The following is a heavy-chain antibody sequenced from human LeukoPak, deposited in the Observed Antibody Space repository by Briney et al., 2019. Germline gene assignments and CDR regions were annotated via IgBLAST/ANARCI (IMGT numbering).Heavy chain of an antibody. CDR1: GFTFSSYS. CDR3: ARSSPTIFGQDNNWFDP. J-gene: IGHJ5*02. CDR2: ISSSSSYI. Sequence: GGSLRLSCAASGFTFSSYSMKWVRQAPGKGLEWVSSISSSSSYIYYADSVKGRFTISRDNAKNSLYLQMNSLRAEDTAVYYCARSSPTIFGQDNNWFDPWGQGTLVTVSS. D-gene: IGHD3-3*01. V-gene: IGHV3-21*01.